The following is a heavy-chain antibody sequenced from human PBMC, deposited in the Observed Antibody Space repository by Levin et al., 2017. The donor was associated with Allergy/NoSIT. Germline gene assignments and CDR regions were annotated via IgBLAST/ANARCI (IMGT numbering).Heavy chain of an antibody. CDR3: ARHRERALDDAFDI. Sequence: SETLSLTCTVSGGSITSSSYYWGWIRQPPGKGLEWIGGIYFSGSTFYNPSLKSRVTISVDTSKNQFSLKLSSVTAADTAVYYCARHRERALDDAFDIWGQGTMVTVSS. D-gene: IGHD1-1*01. CDR1: GGSITSSSYY. V-gene: IGHV4-39*01. J-gene: IGHJ3*02. CDR2: IYFSGST.